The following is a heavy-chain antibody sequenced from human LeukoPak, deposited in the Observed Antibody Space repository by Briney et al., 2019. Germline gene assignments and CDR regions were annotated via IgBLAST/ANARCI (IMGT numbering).Heavy chain of an antibody. J-gene: IGHJ4*02. CDR1: GYTFTSNY. V-gene: IGHV1-46*01. Sequence: ASVKVSCTASGYTFTSNYIHWVRQAPGQGLEWMGMIYPRDGSTSYAQKFQGRVTVTRDTSTSTVHMELSGLRSEDTAIYYCARDQEGFDYWGQGTLVTVSS. CDR2: IYPRDGST. CDR3: ARDQEGFDY.